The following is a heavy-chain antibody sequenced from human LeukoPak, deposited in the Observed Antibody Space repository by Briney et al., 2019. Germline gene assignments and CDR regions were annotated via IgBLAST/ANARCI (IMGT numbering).Heavy chain of an antibody. Sequence: GGSLRLSCAAPGFTFSSYWMSWVRQAPGKGLEWVANIKQDGSEKYYVDSVRGRFTISRDNAKNSLYLQMNSLRAEDTAVHYCARDMVRGVPDAFDIWGQGTMVTVSS. D-gene: IGHD3-10*01. CDR1: GFTFSSYW. CDR3: ARDMVRGVPDAFDI. CDR2: IKQDGSEK. V-gene: IGHV3-7*01. J-gene: IGHJ3*02.